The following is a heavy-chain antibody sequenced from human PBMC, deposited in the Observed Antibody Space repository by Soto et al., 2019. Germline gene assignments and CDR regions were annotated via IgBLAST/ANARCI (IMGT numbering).Heavy chain of an antibody. D-gene: IGHD6-6*01. CDR1: GYSFTSYG. Sequence: ASVKVSCKASGYSFTSYGIAWVRQVPGQGPEWMGWISPYNGRTNYAQNVQGRVVMTADTSTNIVYLELRSLRSDDTAVYYCARGRRQLVPYYYYYHGMDVWGQGTTVTVSS. CDR2: ISPYNGRT. CDR3: ARGRRQLVPYYYYYHGMDV. V-gene: IGHV1-18*01. J-gene: IGHJ6*02.